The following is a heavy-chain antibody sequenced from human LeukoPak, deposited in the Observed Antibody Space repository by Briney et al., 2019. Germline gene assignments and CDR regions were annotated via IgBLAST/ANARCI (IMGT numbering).Heavy chain of an antibody. CDR1: GGPFRDYY. J-gene: IGHJ4*02. D-gene: IGHD3-22*01. CDR2: INHSGST. CDR3: ARGDVWGDSSGYYANFDY. Sequence: SETLSLTCAVYGGPFRDYYWSWIRQPPGKGLEWIGKINHSGSTNYSPSLKSRVTISIDTSKNQFSLKLNSMTAADTAVYYCARGDVWGDSSGYYANFDYWGQGTLVTVSS. V-gene: IGHV4-34*01.